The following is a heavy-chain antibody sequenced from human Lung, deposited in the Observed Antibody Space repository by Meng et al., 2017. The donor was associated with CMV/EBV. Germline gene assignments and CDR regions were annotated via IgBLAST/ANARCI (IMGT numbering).Heavy chain of an antibody. CDR1: GGSISSYY. J-gene: IGHJ5*02. D-gene: IGHD3-3*01. Sequence: SETLSLXXTVSGGSISSYYWSWIRQPPGKGLEWIGYIYYSGSTNYNPSLKSRVTISVDTSKNQFSLKLSSVTAAGTAVYYCARVDGTYYDFWSGSVGSWFDPWGQGTLVTVSS. V-gene: IGHV4-59*01. CDR3: ARVDGTYYDFWSGSVGSWFDP. CDR2: IYYSGST.